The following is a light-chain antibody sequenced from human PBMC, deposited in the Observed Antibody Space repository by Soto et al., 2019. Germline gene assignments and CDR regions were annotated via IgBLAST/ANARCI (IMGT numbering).Light chain of an antibody. Sequence: QAVVTQEPSLTVSPGGTVTLTCGSSTGAVTSGHNPHWFQQKPGQAPRAVIYSTNNKHSWTPARFSGSLLGGRAALTLSGAQPDYEAEYYCLLVYSGVGLVFGGGTKLTVL. CDR3: LLVYSGVGLV. CDR2: STN. CDR1: TGAVTSGHN. V-gene: IGLV7-46*01. J-gene: IGLJ3*02.